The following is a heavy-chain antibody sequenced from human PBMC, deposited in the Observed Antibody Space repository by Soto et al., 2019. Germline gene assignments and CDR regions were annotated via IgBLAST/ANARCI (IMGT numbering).Heavy chain of an antibody. Sequence: QITLKESGPTLVKPTQTLTLTCSFSGFSLSTSGVGVSWIRQPPGKALEWLALIYWDDDKRYSPSRKSRLTITQDTSKNQVVLTMTNMEPVDTATYYCAHILTAVTTDWGQGTLVTVSS. V-gene: IGHV2-5*02. CDR1: GFSLSTSGVG. CDR2: IYWDDDK. J-gene: IGHJ4*02. D-gene: IGHD4-4*01. CDR3: AHILTAVTTD.